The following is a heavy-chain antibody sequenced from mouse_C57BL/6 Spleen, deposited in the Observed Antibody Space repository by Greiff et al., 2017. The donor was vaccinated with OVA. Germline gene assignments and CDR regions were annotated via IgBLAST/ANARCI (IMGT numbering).Heavy chain of an antibody. D-gene: IGHD1-1*01. CDR2: INPSTGGT. J-gene: IGHJ1*03. V-gene: IGHV1-42*01. CDR3: ARGYFTTVVGDWYFDV. Sequence: EVKLQESGPELVKPGASVKISCKASGYSFTGYYMNWVKQSPEKSLEWIGEINPSTGGTTYNQKFKAKATLTVDKSSSTAYMQLKSLTSEDSAVYYCARGYFTTVVGDWYFDVWGTGTTVTVSS. CDR1: GYSFTGYY.